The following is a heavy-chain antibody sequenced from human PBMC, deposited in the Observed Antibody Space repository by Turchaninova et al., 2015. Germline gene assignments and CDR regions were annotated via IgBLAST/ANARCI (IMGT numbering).Heavy chain of an antibody. Sequence: EVQLVQSGTAVKKPGESVKIACKTSGYSFSSYWIVWVRQTPEKGLEWMGGVYPGDTDPRDSRSFQDQVPLSVDDPTTTAYLQWTVLKASDTALVFCARQRSGFLSVVSLDFWGQGTLVSVSS. V-gene: IGHV5-51*01. D-gene: IGHD2-21*01. J-gene: IGHJ4*02. CDR1: GYSFSSYW. CDR2: VYPGDTDP. CDR3: ARQRSGFLSVVSLDF.